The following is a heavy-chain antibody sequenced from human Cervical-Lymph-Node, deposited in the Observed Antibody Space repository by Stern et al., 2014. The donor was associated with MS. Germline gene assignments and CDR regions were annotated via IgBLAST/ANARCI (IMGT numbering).Heavy chain of an antibody. CDR1: LSNYA. J-gene: IGHJ1*01. Sequence: LSNYAMSWVRQAPGKGLEWVSGISGSGGSTYYADSVKGRFTISRDKSKNTLYLQMNSLRAEDTAVYYCAKDHLAVAGSAEYFQHWGQGTLVTVSS. CDR2: ISGSGGST. D-gene: IGHD6-19*01. CDR3: AKDHLAVAGSAEYFQH. V-gene: IGHV3-23*01.